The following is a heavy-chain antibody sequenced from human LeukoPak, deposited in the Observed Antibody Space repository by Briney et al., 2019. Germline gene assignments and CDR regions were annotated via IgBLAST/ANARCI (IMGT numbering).Heavy chain of an antibody. CDR2: MNPNSGNT. Sequence: ASVKVSCKASGYTFINYDINWVRQATGQGLEWVGWMNPNSGNTGYAQKFQGRVTMTRDTSSSTAYMELSRLRFDDTVVYYCARGPRITIFGVVMANDAFDIWGQGTMVTVSS. CDR3: ARGPRITIFGVVMANDAFDI. CDR1: GYTFINYD. V-gene: IGHV1-8*02. D-gene: IGHD3-3*01. J-gene: IGHJ3*02.